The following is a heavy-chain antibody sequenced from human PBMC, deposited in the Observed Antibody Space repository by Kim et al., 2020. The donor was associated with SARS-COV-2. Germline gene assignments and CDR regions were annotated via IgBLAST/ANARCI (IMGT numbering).Heavy chain of an antibody. D-gene: IGHD2-2*01. J-gene: IGHJ5*02. CDR3: ARAQGSSTSSPWFDP. V-gene: IGHV3-21*01. Sequence: GGSLRLSCAASGFTFSSYSMNWVRQAPGKGLEWVSSISSSSSYIYYADSVKGRFTISRDNAKNSLYLQMNSLRAEDTAVYYCARAQGSSTSSPWFDPWGQGTLVTVSS. CDR2: ISSSSSYI. CDR1: GFTFSSYS.